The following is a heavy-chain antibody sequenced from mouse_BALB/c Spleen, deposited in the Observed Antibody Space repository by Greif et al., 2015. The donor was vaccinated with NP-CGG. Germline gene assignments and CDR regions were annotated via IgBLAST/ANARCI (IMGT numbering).Heavy chain of an antibody. V-gene: IGHV14-1*02. Sequence: EVQLQQSGAELVRPGALVKLSCKASGFNIKDYYMHWVKQRPEQGLEWIGWIDPENGNTIYDPKFQGKASITADTSSNTAYLQLSSLTSEDTAVYYCASSSSVLAYWGQGTLVTVSA. CDR3: ASSSSVLAY. D-gene: IGHD3-1*01. CDR2: IDPENGNT. J-gene: IGHJ3*01. CDR1: GFNIKDYY.